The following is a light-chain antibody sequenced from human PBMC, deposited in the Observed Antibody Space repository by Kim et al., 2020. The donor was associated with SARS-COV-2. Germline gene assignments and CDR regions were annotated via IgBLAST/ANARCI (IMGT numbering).Light chain of an antibody. Sequence: QSALTQPASVSGSPGQAITISCTGTSNDVGGYNFVSWYQQHPGKAPKLLISEVNRRPSGISHRFSGSRSGNTATLTIYALQAEDEADYYCSSFAGRPTNYVFGTGTKVTGL. J-gene: IGLJ1*01. CDR2: EVN. CDR3: SSFAGRPTNYV. CDR1: SNDVGGYNF. V-gene: IGLV2-23*02.